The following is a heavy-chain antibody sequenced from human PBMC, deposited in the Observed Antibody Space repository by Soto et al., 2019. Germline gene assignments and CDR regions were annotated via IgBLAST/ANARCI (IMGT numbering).Heavy chain of an antibody. D-gene: IGHD3-10*01. CDR2: INHRGSL. CDR3: ARGVWGGLGSYPDLDWFDS. V-gene: IGHV4-31*03. CDR1: GGSMTSGDQY. Sequence: SETLSLTCTVTGGSMTSGDQYWTWIRHRPGEGLEWFGYINHRGSLYYNPSLKSRVSMSVDTSKNQFSLNLSSVSAADTAVYYCARGVWGGLGSYPDLDWFDSWGQGALVTVSS. J-gene: IGHJ5*01.